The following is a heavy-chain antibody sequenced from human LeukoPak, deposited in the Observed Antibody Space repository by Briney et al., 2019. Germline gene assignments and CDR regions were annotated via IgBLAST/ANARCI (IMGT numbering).Heavy chain of an antibody. J-gene: IGHJ6*02. Sequence: ASVKVSCKASGYTFTSYDINWVRQATGQGLEWMGRMNPNSGNTGYAQKFQGRVTMTRNTSISTAYMELSSLRSEDTAVYYCAYCSSTSCCVGDYYYYGMDVWGQGTTVTVSS. D-gene: IGHD2-2*01. CDR1: GYTFTSYD. V-gene: IGHV1-8*01. CDR3: AYCSSTSCCVGDYYYYGMDV. CDR2: MNPNSGNT.